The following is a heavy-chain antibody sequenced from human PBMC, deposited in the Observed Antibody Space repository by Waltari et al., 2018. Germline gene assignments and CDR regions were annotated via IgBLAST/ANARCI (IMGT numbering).Heavy chain of an antibody. D-gene: IGHD2-2*03. Sequence: EVQLVESGGGLVQPGGSLRLSCAASGFTISSYSMNWARQAPGKGLEWVSCISSSSSTIYYADSVKGRFTISRDNAKNSLYLQMNSLRAEDTAVYYCARVGSADYYCYMDVWGKGTTVIASS. J-gene: IGHJ6*03. V-gene: IGHV3-48*04. CDR2: ISSSSSTI. CDR1: GFTISSYS. CDR3: ARVGSADYYCYMDV.